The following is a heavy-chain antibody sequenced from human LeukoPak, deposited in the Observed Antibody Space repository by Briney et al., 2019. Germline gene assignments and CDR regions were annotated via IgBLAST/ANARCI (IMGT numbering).Heavy chain of an antibody. V-gene: IGHV4-38-2*02. Sequence: SETLSLTCNVSGYSISSDYYWGWIRPPPGKGLEWIGSISHSGSISHSGSTYYNPSLKSRVTISLDTSNNQFSLRLSSVTAADTAVYYCARDLQDIVVVPAANPDAFDIWGQGTMVTVPS. CDR1: GYSISSDYY. D-gene: IGHD2-2*01. CDR2: ISHSGST. J-gene: IGHJ3*02. CDR3: ARDLQDIVVVPAANPDAFDI.